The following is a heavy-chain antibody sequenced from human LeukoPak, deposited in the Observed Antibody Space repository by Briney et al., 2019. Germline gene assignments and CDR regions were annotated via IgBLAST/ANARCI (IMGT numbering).Heavy chain of an antibody. Sequence: QAGGSLRLSCAASGFTFISYGMHWVRQAPGKGLEWVTFIRYDGSNKYYADSVKGRFIISRDNSKNTLYLQMNSLRAEDTAVYYCAKDRVLRYFDWLFDLDYWGQGTLVTVSS. V-gene: IGHV3-30*02. CDR3: AKDRVLRYFDWLFDLDY. J-gene: IGHJ4*02. D-gene: IGHD3-9*01. CDR1: GFTFISYG. CDR2: IRYDGSNK.